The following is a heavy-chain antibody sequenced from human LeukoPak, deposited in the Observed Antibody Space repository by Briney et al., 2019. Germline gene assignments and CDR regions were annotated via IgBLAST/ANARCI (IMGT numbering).Heavy chain of an antibody. CDR2: ISSNGGST. D-gene: IGHD5-18*01. Sequence: GGSLRLSCAASGFTFSSYAMHWVRQAPGKGLEYVSAISSNGGSTYYANSVKGRFTISRDNSKNTLYLQMGSLRAEDMAVYYCARGRGYSYGYWDYYYYYMDVWGKGTTVTISS. CDR1: GFTFSSYA. V-gene: IGHV3-64*01. CDR3: ARGRGYSYGYWDYYYYYMDV. J-gene: IGHJ6*03.